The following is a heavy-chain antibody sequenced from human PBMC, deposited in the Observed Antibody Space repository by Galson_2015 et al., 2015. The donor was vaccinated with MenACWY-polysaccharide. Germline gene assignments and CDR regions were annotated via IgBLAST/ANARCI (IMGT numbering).Heavy chain of an antibody. CDR1: GGSFRGYY. Sequence: SETLSLTCAVYGGSFRGYYWTWIRQAPGKGLEWIGEIFHSGTTNYNPSLMSRVTISIDMSKNQFSLHLRSVTAADTALYFCASGRVVPRRRDYYFPMAVWGQGTTVVVSS. J-gene: IGHJ6*02. D-gene: IGHD2-21*02. CDR2: IFHSGTT. V-gene: IGHV4-34*12. CDR3: ASGRVVPRRRDYYFPMAV.